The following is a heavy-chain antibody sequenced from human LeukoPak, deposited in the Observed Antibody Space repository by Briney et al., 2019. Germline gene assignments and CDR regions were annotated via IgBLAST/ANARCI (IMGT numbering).Heavy chain of an antibody. CDR1: GGSFSGYY. D-gene: IGHD2-2*01. J-gene: IGHJ6*03. Sequence: SETLSLTCAVYGGSFSGYYWSWIRQPPGKGLEWIGEINHSGSTNYNPSLKSRVTISVDTSKNQFSLKLSSVTAADTAVYYCARDWQNIVLVPVLYYYYYTDVWGKGTTVTVSS. CDR2: INHSGST. CDR3: ARDWQNIVLVPVLYYYYYTDV. V-gene: IGHV4-34*01.